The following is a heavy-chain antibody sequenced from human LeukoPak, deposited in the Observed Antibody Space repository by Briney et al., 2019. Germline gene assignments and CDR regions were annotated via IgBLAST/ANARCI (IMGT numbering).Heavy chain of an antibody. CDR3: ARGPLEVVPAAMNWFDP. D-gene: IGHD2-2*01. Sequence: GGSLRLSCAASGFTFSSYWMHWVRQAPGKGLVWVSRINTDGSSTSYADSVKGRFTISRDNAKNTLYLQMNSLRAEDTAVYYCARGPLEVVPAAMNWFDPWGQGTLVTVSS. CDR1: GFTFSSYW. CDR2: INTDGSST. J-gene: IGHJ5*02. V-gene: IGHV3-74*01.